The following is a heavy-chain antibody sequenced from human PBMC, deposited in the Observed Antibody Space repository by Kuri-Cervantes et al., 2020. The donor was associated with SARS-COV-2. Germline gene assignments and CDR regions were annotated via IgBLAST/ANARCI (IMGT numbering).Heavy chain of an antibody. D-gene: IGHD6-19*01. CDR2: MNPNSGNT. CDR3: ARSPLTRRYSSGWTERYYYYYYMDV. V-gene: IGHV1-8*03. J-gene: IGHJ6*03. CDR1: GYTFTSYD. Sequence: ASVKVSCKASGYTFTSYDINWVRQATGQGLEWMGWMNPNSGNTGYAQKFQGRVTITRNTSISTAYMELSSLRSDDTAVYYCARSPLTRRYSSGWTERYYYYYYMDVWGKGTTVTVSS.